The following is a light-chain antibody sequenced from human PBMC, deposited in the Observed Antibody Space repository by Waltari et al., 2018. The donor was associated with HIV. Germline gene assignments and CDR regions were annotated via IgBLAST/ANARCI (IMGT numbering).Light chain of an antibody. J-gene: IGLJ2*01. CDR2: SNN. CDR1: SSNIRSNS. V-gene: IGLV1-44*01. CDR3: AAWDDSLNGPV. Sequence: QSVLTQPPSASGTPGQRVTISCSGSSSNIRSNSVNWYQHLPGTAPKLLIYSNNQRPSGVPDRFSGSKSGTSASLAISGLQSEDEADYYCAAWDDSLNGPVFGGGTKLTVL.